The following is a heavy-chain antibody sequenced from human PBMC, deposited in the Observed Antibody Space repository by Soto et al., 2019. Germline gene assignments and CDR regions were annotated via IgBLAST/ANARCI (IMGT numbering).Heavy chain of an antibody. D-gene: IGHD2-8*01. CDR2: INDNGGDT. J-gene: IGHJ6*02. CDR1: GFTFSNNV. V-gene: IGHV3-23*01. CDR3: AKEVYGAARGAMDV. Sequence: EVPLLESGGGLVQPGGSLRLSCAASGFTFSNNVMSWVRQAPGKGLEWVSGINDNGGDTYYADSVMGRCTISRDNSKNTLYLQMNSLRAEDTAVYYCAKEVYGAARGAMDVWGQGTTVTVSS.